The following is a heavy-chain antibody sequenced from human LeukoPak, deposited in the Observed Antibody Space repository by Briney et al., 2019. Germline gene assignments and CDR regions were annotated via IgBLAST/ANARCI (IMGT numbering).Heavy chain of an antibody. D-gene: IGHD5-18*01. V-gene: IGHV1-8*02. CDR2: MNPNSGNT. CDR3: ARGGYSYGFLSI. Sequence: ASVKVSCKASGYTFTGYYMHWVRQATGQGLEWMGRMNPNSGNTGYAQKFQGRVTMTRNTSISTAYMELSSLRSGDTAVYYCARGGYSYGFLSIWGQGTMVTVSS. CDR1: GYTFTGYY. J-gene: IGHJ3*02.